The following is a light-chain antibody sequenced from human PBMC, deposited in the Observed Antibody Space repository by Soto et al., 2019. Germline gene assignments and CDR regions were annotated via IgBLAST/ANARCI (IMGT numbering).Light chain of an antibody. J-gene: IGKJ1*01. Sequence: EIVMTQSPATLSFSPGERATLSCRASQSVSSDLAWYQHKPGQAPRLLIYAASTRVTGIPARFGGSGSGTESTITISSLPYEDFVIYYCHQYNKRPRTFGQGTKVDIK. CDR2: AAS. V-gene: IGKV3-15*01. CDR1: QSVSSD. CDR3: HQYNKRPRT.